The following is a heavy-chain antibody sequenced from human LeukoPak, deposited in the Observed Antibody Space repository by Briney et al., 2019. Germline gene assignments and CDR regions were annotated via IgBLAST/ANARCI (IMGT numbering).Heavy chain of an antibody. V-gene: IGHV3-66*02. CDR2: IYNDGST. CDR3: ARTLILSYFDY. J-gene: IGHJ4*02. Sequence: PGGSLRLSCAASAVTISNNYMSWFRQAPGKELQGLSVIYNDGSTYYVDSVKGRVTISIYDSKDTLSLQMNSLRAEDTAVYYCARTLILSYFDYWGQGTLVTVSS. CDR1: AVTISNNY. D-gene: IGHD2-8*02.